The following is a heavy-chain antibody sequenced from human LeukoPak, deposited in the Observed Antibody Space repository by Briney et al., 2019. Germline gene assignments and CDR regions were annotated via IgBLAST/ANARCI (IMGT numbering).Heavy chain of an antibody. D-gene: IGHD2-15*01. CDR2: ISGSGGST. V-gene: IGHV3-23*01. J-gene: IGHJ4*02. CDR3: ARRLDLGSIVAVVAATGCFDY. Sequence: GGSLRLSCAASGFTFRSYAMSWVCQAPGKGLGWVSSISGSGGSTYYADSVKGRFTISRDNSKNTLYLQMNSLRAEDTAIYYCARRLDLGSIVAVVAATGCFDYWGQGTLVTVSS. CDR1: GFTFRSYA.